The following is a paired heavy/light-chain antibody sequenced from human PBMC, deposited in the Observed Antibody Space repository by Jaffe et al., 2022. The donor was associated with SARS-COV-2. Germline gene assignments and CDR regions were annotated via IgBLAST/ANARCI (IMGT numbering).Heavy chain of an antibody. Sequence: EVQLLESGGNLVQPGGSLRLSCSASGFTFSSHAMTWVRQAPGKGLEWVSGISSSGYGIHYADSVKGRFTISRENPNNTVYLQMNSLRVEDTAVYYCAKDIGCGGDCSSSWYYYYGMDVWGQGTTVTVSS. J-gene: IGHJ6*02. D-gene: IGHD2-21*02. CDR2: ISSSGYGI. V-gene: IGHV3-23*01. CDR3: AKDIGCGGDCSSSWYYYYGMDV. CDR1: GFTFSSHA.
Light chain of an antibody. J-gene: IGLJ3*02. CDR2: DVR. CDR3: CSYKKNTTSSSSLWV. Sequence: SALTQPASVSGSPGQSITISCTGTSSDVGGNDYVSWYQQHPGRAPKLMIYDVRSRPSGVSNRFSGSKSGNTASLTISGLQAEDEADYYCCSYKKNTTSSSSLWVFGGGTKLTVI. V-gene: IGLV2-14*03. CDR1: SSDVGGNDY.